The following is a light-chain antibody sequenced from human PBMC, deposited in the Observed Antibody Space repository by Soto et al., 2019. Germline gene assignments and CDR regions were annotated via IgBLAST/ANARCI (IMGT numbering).Light chain of an antibody. CDR2: DAS. V-gene: IGKV3-11*01. J-gene: IGKJ4*01. Sequence: EIVLTQSPATLSLSPGERATLSCRASQSVGDYLAWYQRKPGQPPRLLIYDASKRATGITARFSGSGSGTDFTRTISSLEPEDFALYYCQQRLKLVTFGGGTEVEIK. CDR1: QSVGDY. CDR3: QQRLKLVT.